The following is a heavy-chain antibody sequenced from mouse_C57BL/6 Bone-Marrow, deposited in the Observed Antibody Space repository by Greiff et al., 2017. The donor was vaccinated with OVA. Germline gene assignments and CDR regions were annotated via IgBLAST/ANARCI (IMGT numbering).Heavy chain of an antibody. V-gene: IGHV1-75*01. Sequence: QVQLQQSGPELVKPGASVKISCKASGYTFTDYYINWVKQRPGQGLEWIGWIFPGSGSTYYNEKFKGKATLTVDKSSSTSYMLLSSLTSEDSAVYFCARGDYYGSRGPPWFAYWGQGTLVTVSA. D-gene: IGHD1-1*01. CDR3: ARGDYYGSRGPPWFAY. CDR2: IFPGSGST. J-gene: IGHJ3*01. CDR1: GYTFTDYY.